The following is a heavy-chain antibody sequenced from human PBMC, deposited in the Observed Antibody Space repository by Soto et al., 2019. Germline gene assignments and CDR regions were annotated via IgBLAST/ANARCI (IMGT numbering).Heavy chain of an antibody. CDR2: IFYSGST. Sequence: SETLSLTCTVSGGSISSYYWSWIRQPPGKGLEWIGFIFYSGSTNYNPSLKSRVTISVDTSKNQFSLKLSSLTAADTAVCYCARHQRSGWYDYWGQGTLVTVSS. CDR1: GGSISSYY. D-gene: IGHD6-19*01. CDR3: ARHQRSGWYDY. J-gene: IGHJ4*02. V-gene: IGHV4-59*08.